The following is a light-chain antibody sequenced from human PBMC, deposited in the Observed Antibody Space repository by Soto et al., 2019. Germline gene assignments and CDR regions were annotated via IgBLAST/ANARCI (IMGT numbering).Light chain of an antibody. CDR3: QQYSAYPYT. V-gene: IGKV1-16*01. CDR2: AAS. J-gene: IGKJ2*01. Sequence: GESATLSCGASQRVSNNYLAWFQQKPGKAPESLIFAASSLQSGVPSRFSGSGSGTDFTLTITRLQPEDSATYYCQQYSAYPYTFGQGTKLDIK. CDR1: QRVSNNY.